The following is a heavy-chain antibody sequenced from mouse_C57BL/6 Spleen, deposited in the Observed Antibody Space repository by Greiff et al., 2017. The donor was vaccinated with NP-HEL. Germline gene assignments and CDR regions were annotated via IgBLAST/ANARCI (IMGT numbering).Heavy chain of an antibody. CDR2: INPNNGGT. Sequence: EVQLQQSGPELVKPGASVKISCKASGYTFTDYYMNWVKQSHGKSLEWIGDINPNNGGTSYNQKFKGKATLTVDKSSSTAYMELRSLTSEDSAVYYCARANWDVEGYFDVWGTGTTVTVSS. V-gene: IGHV1-26*01. CDR1: GYTFTDYY. D-gene: IGHD4-1*01. CDR3: ARANWDVEGYFDV. J-gene: IGHJ1*03.